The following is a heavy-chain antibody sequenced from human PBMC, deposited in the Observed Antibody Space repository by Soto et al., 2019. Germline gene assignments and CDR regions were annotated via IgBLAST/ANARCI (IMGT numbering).Heavy chain of an antibody. Sequence: PGESLKISCKGSGYTFTTFWIAWVRQMPGKGLEWMGIVYPGDSDTRYGPSFQGQVTISADKSISTAYLQWSSLKASDTALYFCARPPKGIINQYYFDFWGQGTPVTVSS. CDR1: GYTFTTFW. CDR3: ARPPKGIINQYYFDF. CDR2: VYPGDSDT. J-gene: IGHJ4*02. V-gene: IGHV5-51*01. D-gene: IGHD3-10*01.